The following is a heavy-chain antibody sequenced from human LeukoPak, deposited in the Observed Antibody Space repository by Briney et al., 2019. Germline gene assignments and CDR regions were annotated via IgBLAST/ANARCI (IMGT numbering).Heavy chain of an antibody. CDR3: ARDRGSYFSDAFDI. D-gene: IGHD1-26*01. V-gene: IGHV1-2*04. CDR1: GYTFTGYY. CDR2: INPNSGGT. J-gene: IGHJ3*02. Sequence: ASVEVSCKASGYTFTGYYMHWVRQPPGQGLEWMGWINPNSGGTNYAQKFQGWVTMTRDTSISTAYMELSRLRSDDTAVYDCARDRGSYFSDAFDIWGQGTMVTVSS.